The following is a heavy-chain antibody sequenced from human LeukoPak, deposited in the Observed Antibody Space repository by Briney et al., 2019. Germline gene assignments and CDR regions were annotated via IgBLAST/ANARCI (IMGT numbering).Heavy chain of an antibody. J-gene: IGHJ4*02. V-gene: IGHV1-18*01. CDR2: ISAYNGNT. Sequence: ASVKVPCKASGYTFTSYGISWVRQAPGQGLEWMGWISAYNGNTNYAQKLQGRVTMTTDTSTSTAYMELRSLRSDDTAVYYCARRTIGYYYDSSGSYYFDYWGQGTLVPVSS. CDR3: ARRTIGYYYDSSGSYYFDY. D-gene: IGHD3-22*01. CDR1: GYTFTSYG.